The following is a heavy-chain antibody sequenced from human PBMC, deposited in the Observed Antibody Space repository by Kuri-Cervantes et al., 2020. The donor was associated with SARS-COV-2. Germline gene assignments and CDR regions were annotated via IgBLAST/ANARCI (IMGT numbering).Heavy chain of an antibody. CDR1: GGSISSGDYY. D-gene: IGHD6-13*01. J-gene: IGHJ1*01. V-gene: IGHV4-30-4*08. CDR2: IYYSGST. Sequence: SETLSLTCTVSGGSISSGDYYWSWIRQPPGKGLEWIGYIYYSGSTYYNPSLKSRVTISVDTSKNQFSLKLSSVTAADTAVYYCARGGEVSGYSSSWDYTFQHWGQGTLVTVPS. CDR3: ARGGEVSGYSSSWDYTFQH.